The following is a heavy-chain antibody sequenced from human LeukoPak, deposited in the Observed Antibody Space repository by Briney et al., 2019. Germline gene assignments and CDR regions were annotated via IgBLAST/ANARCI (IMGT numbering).Heavy chain of an antibody. J-gene: IGHJ6*02. Sequence: PSETLSLTCTVSGGSISSYYWSWIRQPAGKGLEWIGRIYTSGSTKYNPSLTSRVTMSVDTSKNQFSLKLSSVTAADTAVYYCARDGAGYFDWLSPGYYYGMDVWGQGTTVTVSS. CDR3: ARDGAGYFDWLSPGYYYGMDV. CDR1: GGSISSYY. V-gene: IGHV4-4*07. D-gene: IGHD3-9*01. CDR2: IYTSGST.